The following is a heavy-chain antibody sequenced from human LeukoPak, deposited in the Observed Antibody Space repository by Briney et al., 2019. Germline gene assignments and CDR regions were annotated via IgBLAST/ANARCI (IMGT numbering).Heavy chain of an antibody. CDR2: ISYDGTNK. Sequence: GSLRLSCAASRFTFSNYDMHWVRQAPGKGLEWVAVISYDGTNKYYADSVKGRFTISRDNSKNTLHLQMNSLRAEDTAVYYCAKDDRGNEAPFDYWGQGTLVTVSS. CDR1: RFTFSNYD. J-gene: IGHJ4*02. V-gene: IGHV3-30*18. CDR3: AKDDRGNEAPFDY.